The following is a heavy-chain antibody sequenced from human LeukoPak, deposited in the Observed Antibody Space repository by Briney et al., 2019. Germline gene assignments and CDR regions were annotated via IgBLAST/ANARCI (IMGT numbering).Heavy chain of an antibody. V-gene: IGHV3-23*01. D-gene: IGHD3-22*01. CDR2: ISSKSDYT. CDR3: AKDRPNYYESNGHYYRRDGDC. Sequence: GGSLRPSCAASGFTFNIYAMSWVRQAPGKGLEWVSSISSKSDYTFYAGSVKGRFTISRDNSRNTLYLQMNSLRAEDTAIYYCAKDRPNYYESNGHYYRRDGDCWGQGTLVTVSS. J-gene: IGHJ4*02. CDR1: GFTFNIYA.